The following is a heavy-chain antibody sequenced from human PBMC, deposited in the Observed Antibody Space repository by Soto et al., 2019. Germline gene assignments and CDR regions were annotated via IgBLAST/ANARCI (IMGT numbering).Heavy chain of an antibody. Sequence: SETLSLTCTVSGDSISSNSHYWGWIRQPPGKGLESIANIYYDGNTYYNPSLKSRVTISLDTSKNQFSLKLTSVTAADTALYYCARDYFDSSDYTTNWFDPWGQGTLVTVSS. V-gene: IGHV4-39*01. J-gene: IGHJ5*02. CDR1: GDSISSNSHY. D-gene: IGHD3-22*01. CDR3: ARDYFDSSDYTTNWFDP. CDR2: IYYDGNT.